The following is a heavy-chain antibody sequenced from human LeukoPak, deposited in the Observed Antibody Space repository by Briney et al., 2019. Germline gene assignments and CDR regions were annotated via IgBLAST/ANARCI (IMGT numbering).Heavy chain of an antibody. V-gene: IGHV3-33*01. CDR1: GFTFSRYT. D-gene: IGHD3-16*01. Sequence: GRSLRLSCAASGFTFSRYTMHWVRQAPGKGLEWVAIIRYDGSNEYYADSVKGRFTISRDNTKNTLAMQMDSLTVEDTGVFYCARGKRGFGDPYSYFDYWGQGVLVTVSS. CDR3: ARGKRGFGDPYSYFDY. J-gene: IGHJ4*02. CDR2: IRYDGSNE.